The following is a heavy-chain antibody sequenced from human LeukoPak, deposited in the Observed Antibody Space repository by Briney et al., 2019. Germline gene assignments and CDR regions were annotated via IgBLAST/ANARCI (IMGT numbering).Heavy chain of an antibody. CDR2: ISSGSRII. J-gene: IGHJ4*02. CDR1: GFTFSTYN. V-gene: IGHV3-48*02. Sequence: GGSLRLSCAASGFTFSTYNMNWVRQAPGKGLEWVSFISSGSRIIYYADSVKGRFTVSGDNAKNSLYLQMNSLRDEDTAVYYCARNPAGIGDYWGQGTLVTVSS. D-gene: IGHD1-26*01. CDR3: ARNPAGIGDY.